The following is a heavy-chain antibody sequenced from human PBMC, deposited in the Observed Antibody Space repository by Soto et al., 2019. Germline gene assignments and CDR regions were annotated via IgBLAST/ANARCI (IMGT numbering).Heavy chain of an antibody. Sequence: ETLSLTCTVSGGSISSYYWSWIRQPPGKGLEWIGYIYYSGSTNYNPSLKSRVTIAVDTSKNQFSLKLSSVTAAETAVYYCARGTVTTRLFDYWGQVTLVTVSS. D-gene: IGHD4-17*01. V-gene: IGHV4-59*01. CDR2: IYYSGST. CDR1: GGSISSYY. CDR3: ARGTVTTRLFDY. J-gene: IGHJ4*02.